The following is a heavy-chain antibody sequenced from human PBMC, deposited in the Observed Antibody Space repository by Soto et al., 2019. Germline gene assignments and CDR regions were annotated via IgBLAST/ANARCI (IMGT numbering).Heavy chain of an antibody. V-gene: IGHV3-23*01. Sequence: EVLLLQSGGGLVQPGGSLRLSCAASGFTFSNFAMSWVRQAPGRGLEWVSGITGGGGSTYYADSVKGRFSISRDNSKNTLYLQMHSLRAEDTAVYYCAKDAAIQRGDVDPWGQGTLVTVSS. CDR1: GFTFSNFA. J-gene: IGHJ5*02. CDR3: AKDAAIQRGDVDP. D-gene: IGHD2-21*01. CDR2: ITGGGGST.